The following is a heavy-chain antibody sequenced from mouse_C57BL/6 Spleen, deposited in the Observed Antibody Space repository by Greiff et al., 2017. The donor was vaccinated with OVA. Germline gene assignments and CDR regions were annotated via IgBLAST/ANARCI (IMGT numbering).Heavy chain of an antibody. CDR2: IYPGDGDT. CDR1: GYAFSSYW. V-gene: IGHV1-80*01. D-gene: IGHD1-1*01. J-gene: IGHJ3*01. CDR3: ARGGYGISFAY. Sequence: VQLQQSGAELVKPGASVKISCKASGYAFSSYWMNWVKQRPGKGLAWIGQIYPGDGDTNYNGKFKGKATLTADKSSSTAYMQLSSLTSVDSAVYFCARGGYGISFAYWGQGTLVTAAA.